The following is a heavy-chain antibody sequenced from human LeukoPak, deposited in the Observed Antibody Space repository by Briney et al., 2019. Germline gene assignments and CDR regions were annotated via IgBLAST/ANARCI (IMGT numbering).Heavy chain of an antibody. J-gene: IGHJ4*02. CDR1: GGSISSGSYY. CDR2: IYHSGST. Sequence: SETLSLTCTVSGGSISSGSYYWSWIRQPPGKGLEWIGSIYHSGSTYYNPSLKSRVTISVDTSKNQFSLKLTSVTAADTAVYYCAKDGYSSIPGFHFEYWGQGTPVTVSS. D-gene: IGHD6-13*01. V-gene: IGHV4-39*07. CDR3: AKDGYSSIPGFHFEY.